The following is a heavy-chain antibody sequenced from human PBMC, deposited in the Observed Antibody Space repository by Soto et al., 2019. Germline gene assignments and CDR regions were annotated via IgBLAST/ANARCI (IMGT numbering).Heavy chain of an antibody. CDR2: IYYSGST. CDR1: GGSISSGDYY. CDR3: ARERPDGCKLDP. Sequence: QVQLQESGPGLVKPSQTLSLTCTVSGGSISSGDYYWSWIRQPPGKGLEWIGYIYYSGSTYYNPSLKIRVTISVDTSKNQFSLNLSSVTAADTAVYYCARERPDGCKLDPWGQGTLVTVSS. D-gene: IGHD6-19*01. V-gene: IGHV4-30-4*01. J-gene: IGHJ5*02.